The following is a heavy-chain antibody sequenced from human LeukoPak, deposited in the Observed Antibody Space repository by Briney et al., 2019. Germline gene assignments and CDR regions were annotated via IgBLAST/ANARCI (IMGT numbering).Heavy chain of an antibody. CDR1: GFSIGSDYY. CDR3: ARVNSSLLFDY. J-gene: IGHJ4*02. D-gene: IGHD6-6*01. V-gene: IGHV4-38-2*02. Sequence: SETLSLTCTVSGFSIGSDYYWGWLRQPPGKGLECIGTIYHTGAAYYNPSLESRVTISVDTSKNQFSLKLSSVTAADTAVYYCARVNSSLLFDYWGQGTLVTVSS. CDR2: IYHTGAA.